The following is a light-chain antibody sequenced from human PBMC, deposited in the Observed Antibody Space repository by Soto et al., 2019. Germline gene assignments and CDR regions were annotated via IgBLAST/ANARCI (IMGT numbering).Light chain of an antibody. CDR3: SSHTSSGTYV. V-gene: IGLV2-14*01. J-gene: IGLJ1*01. CDR2: AVS. CDR1: SSDIGAYNY. Sequence: QSALTQPASVSGSPGQSIAISCTGNSSDIGAYNYVSWYQQHPGKAPKLMIYAVSNRPSGVSNRFSGSKSGNTASLTISGVQAENEADYYCSSHTSSGTYVFGSGTKLTVL.